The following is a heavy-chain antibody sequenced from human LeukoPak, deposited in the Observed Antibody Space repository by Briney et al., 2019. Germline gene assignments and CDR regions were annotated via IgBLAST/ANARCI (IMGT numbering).Heavy chain of an antibody. V-gene: IGHV3-15*01. Sequence: PGGSLRLSCAASGFTFTNAWMSWVRQAPGKVLEWIGRSKSQTDGGTTDYAAPVNGRFTISRDDSKNTVYLQMNSLRTDDTAVYYCTTLSYVGGYWGQGTLVTVSS. CDR3: TTLSYVGGY. D-gene: IGHD3-10*02. CDR1: GFTFTNAW. J-gene: IGHJ4*02. CDR2: SKSQTDGGTT.